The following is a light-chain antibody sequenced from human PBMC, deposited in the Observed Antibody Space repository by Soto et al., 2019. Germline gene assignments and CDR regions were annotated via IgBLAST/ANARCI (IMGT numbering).Light chain of an antibody. CDR1: SGYSNYK. CDR3: GADHGSGSNYL. Sequence: QPVLTQPPSASASLGASVTLTCTLSSGYSNYKVDWYQQRPGKGPRFVMRVGTGGIVGSKGDGIPDRFSVLGSGLNRYLTSKNIQEEDESDCHCGADHGSGSNYLFGTGTKLTVL. J-gene: IGLJ1*01. V-gene: IGLV9-49*01. CDR2: VGTGGIVG.